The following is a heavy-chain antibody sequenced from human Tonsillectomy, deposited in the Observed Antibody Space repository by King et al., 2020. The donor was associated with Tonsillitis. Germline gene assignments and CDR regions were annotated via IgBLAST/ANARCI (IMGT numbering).Heavy chain of an antibody. V-gene: IGHV1-2*02. CDR1: GYTFTDYY. D-gene: IGHD4-17*01. CDR3: ARDLAYGDFPMGLVY. CDR2: INPNSGGT. Sequence: QMQLVQSGAEVKKPGASVKVSCKASGYTFTDYYLHWVRQAPGQGLEWIGWINPNSGGTNYAQKFQGRVTMTRDTSFSTAYMELSSLRSDDTAVFYCARDLAYGDFPMGLVYWGQGTLVPVSS. J-gene: IGHJ4*02.